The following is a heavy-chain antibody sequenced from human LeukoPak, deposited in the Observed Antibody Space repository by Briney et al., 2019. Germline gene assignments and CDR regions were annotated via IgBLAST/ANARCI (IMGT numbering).Heavy chain of an antibody. CDR3: VSDTSTDY. J-gene: IGHJ4*02. Sequence: SETLSLTCAVSGYSISSGYYWGWIRQPPGKGLEWIGSIYRNGSTYYNPSLKSRVTISVDTSKNQFSLKLSSVTAADTAVYYGVSDTSTDYGGQGTLVTVSS. D-gene: IGHD5-18*01. CDR1: GYSISSGYY. V-gene: IGHV4-38-2*01. CDR2: IYRNGST.